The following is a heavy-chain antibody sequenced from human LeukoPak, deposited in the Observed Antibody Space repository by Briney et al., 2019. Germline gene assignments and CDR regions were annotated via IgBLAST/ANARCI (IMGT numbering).Heavy chain of an antibody. CDR2: ISGSGGST. CDR1: GFTFSSHW. V-gene: IGHV3-23*01. J-gene: IGHJ4*02. D-gene: IGHD3-10*01. CDR3: AKHITMVRGVILSY. Sequence: GGSLRLSCVVSGFTFSSHWMSWVRQAPGKGLEWVSAISGSGGSTYYADSVKGRFTISRDNSKNTLYLQMNSLRAEDTAVYYCAKHITMVRGVILSYWGQGTLVTVSS.